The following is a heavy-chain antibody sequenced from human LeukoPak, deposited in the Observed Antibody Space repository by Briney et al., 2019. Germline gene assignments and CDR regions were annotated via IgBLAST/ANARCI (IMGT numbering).Heavy chain of an antibody. V-gene: IGHV3-9*01. Sequence: GRSLRLSCAASGFTFDDYAMHWVRQAPGKGLEWVSGISWNSGSIGYADSVKGRFTISRDNAKNSLYLQMNSLRAEDTALYYCAKETLLKLYYDSSGYYQGVGFDPWGQGTLVTVSS. D-gene: IGHD3-22*01. CDR3: AKETLLKLYYDSSGYYQGVGFDP. CDR2: ISWNSGSI. CDR1: GFTFDDYA. J-gene: IGHJ5*02.